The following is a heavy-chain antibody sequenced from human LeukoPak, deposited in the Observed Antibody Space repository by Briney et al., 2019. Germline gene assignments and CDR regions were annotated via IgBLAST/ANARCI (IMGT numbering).Heavy chain of an antibody. J-gene: IGHJ1*01. CDR2: IYSGGST. V-gene: IGHV3-53*01. CDR3: ARDPPPHYCGGDCYSS. D-gene: IGHD2-21*02. CDR1: GFTVSSNY. Sequence: QPGGSLRLSCAASGFTVSSNYMSWVRQAPGKGLEWVSVIYSGGSTYYADSVKGRFTISRDNSKNTLYLQMNSLRAGDTAVYYCARDPPPHYCGGDCYSSWGQGTLVTVSS.